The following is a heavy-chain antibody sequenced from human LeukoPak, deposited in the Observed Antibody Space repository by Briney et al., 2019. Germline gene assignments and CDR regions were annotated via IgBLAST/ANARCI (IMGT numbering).Heavy chain of an antibody. J-gene: IGHJ4*02. CDR2: LKESGIEK. Sequence: GGSLRLSCVGSGFMFSRYSMDWVRQAPGKGLEFVAHLKESGIEKEYVDSVKGRFTISRDNAENLLYLQMNSLRAEDTALYFCARWRGAQSEFDYWGQGTQVTVSS. CDR3: ARWRGAQSEFDY. CDR1: GFMFSRYS. V-gene: IGHV3-7*01. D-gene: IGHD3-3*01.